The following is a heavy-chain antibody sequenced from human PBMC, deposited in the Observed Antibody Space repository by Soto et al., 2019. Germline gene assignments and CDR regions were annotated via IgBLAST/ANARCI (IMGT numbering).Heavy chain of an antibody. Sequence: GGSLRLSCAASGFTFSSYWMSWVRQAPGKGLEWVANIKQDGSEKYYVDSVKGRFTISRDNAKNSLCLQMNSLRAEDTAVYYCAREQWLPHYYFDYWGQGTLVTVSS. CDR2: IKQDGSEK. CDR1: GFTFSSYW. V-gene: IGHV3-7*03. CDR3: AREQWLPHYYFDY. D-gene: IGHD6-19*01. J-gene: IGHJ4*02.